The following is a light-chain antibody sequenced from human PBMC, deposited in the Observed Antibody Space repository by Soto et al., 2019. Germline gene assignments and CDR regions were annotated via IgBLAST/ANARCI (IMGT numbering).Light chain of an antibody. CDR2: EVS. V-gene: IGLV2-14*01. CDR3: SSYTSSSTRV. Sequence: QSALTKPASVSGSPGQSITISCTGTSSDVGGYNYVSWYQQHPGKAPKLIIYEVSNRPSGISNRFSGSKSGNTASLTISGLQAEDEADYYCSSYTSSSTRVFGGGTQLTVL. J-gene: IGLJ2*01. CDR1: SSDVGGYNY.